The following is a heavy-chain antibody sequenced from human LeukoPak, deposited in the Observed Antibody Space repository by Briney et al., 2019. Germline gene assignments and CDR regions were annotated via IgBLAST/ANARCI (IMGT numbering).Heavy chain of an antibody. CDR3: ARSAMITPDF. D-gene: IGHD3-16*01. CDR2: IYPGDSDT. CDR1: GGSISSYY. Sequence: ETLSVPCTVSGGSISSYYWSWIRQPPGKGMEWMGIIYPGDSDTRYSPSFQGQVTISADKSTSTAYLQWRSLKASDTAMYYCARSAMITPDFWGQGTLVTVSP. V-gene: IGHV5-51*01. J-gene: IGHJ4*02.